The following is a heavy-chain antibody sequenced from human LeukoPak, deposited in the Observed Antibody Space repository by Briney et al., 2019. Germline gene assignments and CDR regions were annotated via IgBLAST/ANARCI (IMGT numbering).Heavy chain of an antibody. J-gene: IGHJ2*01. CDR1: GYTFTSYY. V-gene: IGHV1-46*01. CDR3: ARDGGGPGYFDL. CDR2: INPSGGST. Sequence: GAPVKVSCKASGYTFTSYYMHWVRQAPGQGLEWMGIINPSGGSTSYAQKFQGRVTMTRDTSTSTVYMELSSLRSEDAAVYYCARDGGGPGYFDLWGRGTLVTVSS. D-gene: IGHD4-23*01.